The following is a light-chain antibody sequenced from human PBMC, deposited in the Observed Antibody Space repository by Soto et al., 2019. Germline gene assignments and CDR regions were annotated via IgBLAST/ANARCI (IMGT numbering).Light chain of an antibody. V-gene: IGLV2-14*03. CDR1: SSDVGMYSY. J-gene: IGLJ1*01. CDR3: SSYTASNAYV. Sequence: QFALTQPASVSGSPGQSITISCTGSSSDVGMYSYVSWYRQGPGKAPKLIIYEVSHRPSGVSDRFSGSKSGSTASLTISGLQAEDEADYYCSSYTASNAYVFGSGTKLTVL. CDR2: EVS.